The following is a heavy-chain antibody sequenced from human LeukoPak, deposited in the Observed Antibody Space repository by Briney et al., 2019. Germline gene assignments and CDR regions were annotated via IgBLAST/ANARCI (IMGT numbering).Heavy chain of an antibody. CDR2: INPNSGGA. CDR1: GYTFTGYY. CDR3: ARDMYSSGWDYYYYGMDV. V-gene: IGHV1-2*02. J-gene: IGHJ6*02. Sequence: ASVKVSCKASGYTFTGYYMHWVRQAPGQGLEWMGWINPNSGGANYAQKFQGRVTMTRDTSISTAYMELSRLRSDDTAVYYCARDMYSSGWDYYYYGMDVWGQGTTVTVSS. D-gene: IGHD6-19*01.